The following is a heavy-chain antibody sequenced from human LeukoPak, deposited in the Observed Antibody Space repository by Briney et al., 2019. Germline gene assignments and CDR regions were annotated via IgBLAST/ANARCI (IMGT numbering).Heavy chain of an antibody. Sequence: SETLSLTCTVSGGPISSGDYYWRWIRQPPGKGLEWNGYIYYGGSTYYNPSLKSRVTISVDTSKNQFSLKLSSVTAADTAVYYCASYYGSGSYWAPFDYWGQGTLVTVSS. CDR1: GGPISSGDYY. V-gene: IGHV4-30-4*01. CDR3: ASYYGSGSYWAPFDY. CDR2: IYYGGST. J-gene: IGHJ4*02. D-gene: IGHD3-10*01.